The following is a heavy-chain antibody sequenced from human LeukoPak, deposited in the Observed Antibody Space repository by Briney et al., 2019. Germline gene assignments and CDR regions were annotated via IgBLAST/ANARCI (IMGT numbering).Heavy chain of an antibody. Sequence: PSETLSLTCAVSGYSISSGYYWGWIRQPPGNGLERIGSVYHSGSTYYNPSPKSRVAISVDTSKNQFSLKLSSVTAADTAGYYCARHGGSGSYVDYWGQGTLVTVSS. CDR1: GYSISSGYY. J-gene: IGHJ4*02. D-gene: IGHD3-10*01. CDR3: ARHGGSGSYVDY. V-gene: IGHV4-38-2*01. CDR2: VYHSGST.